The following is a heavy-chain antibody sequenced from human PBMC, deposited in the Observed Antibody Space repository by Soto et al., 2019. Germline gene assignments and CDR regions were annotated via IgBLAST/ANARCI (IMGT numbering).Heavy chain of an antibody. CDR3: ANSLVTNPTRVDY. CDR1: GGSIYTGGFY. J-gene: IGHJ4*02. D-gene: IGHD1-26*01. V-gene: IGHV4-31*03. Sequence: SETLSLTCTVSGGSIYTGGFYWSWIRQLPGKGLEWLGYIYYTGSTQYTPSLKSRLTISTDTSDNQFSLRLTSVTAADTAVYYCANSLVTNPTRVDYWSQGTLVTVSS. CDR2: IYYTGST.